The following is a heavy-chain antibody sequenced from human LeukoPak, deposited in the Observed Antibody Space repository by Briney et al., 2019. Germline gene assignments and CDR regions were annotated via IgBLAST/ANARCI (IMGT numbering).Heavy chain of an antibody. CDR3: ARGRSYGFDFDS. J-gene: IGHJ4*02. V-gene: IGHV4-61*01. Sequence: SETLSLTCDVSGVSINTCCYYWTWLRQPPGQGLEWIGYKYYSGSTRYNSSLRSRLTISLDTSKNQFSLRLTSVTAADTAVYYCARGRSYGFDFDSWGPGTLVIVSS. CDR1: GVSINTCCYY. D-gene: IGHD5-18*01. CDR2: KYYSGST.